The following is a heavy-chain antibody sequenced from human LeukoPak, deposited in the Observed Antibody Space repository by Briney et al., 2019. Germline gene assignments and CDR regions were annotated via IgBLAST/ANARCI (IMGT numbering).Heavy chain of an antibody. Sequence: ASVKVSCKASGYTFTGYYMHWVRQAPGQGLEWMGWINPNSGGTNYAQKFQGRVTMTRDTSISTAYMELSRLRSDDTAVYYCARDWNYDFWSGYPPYYYMDVWGKGTTVTVSS. J-gene: IGHJ6*03. CDR2: INPNSGGT. D-gene: IGHD3-3*01. CDR1: GYTFTGYY. V-gene: IGHV1-2*02. CDR3: ARDWNYDFWSGYPPYYYMDV.